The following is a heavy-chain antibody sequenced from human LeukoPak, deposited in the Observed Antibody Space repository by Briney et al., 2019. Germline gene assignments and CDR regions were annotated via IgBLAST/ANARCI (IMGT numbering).Heavy chain of an antibody. CDR1: GFTFSSNV. CDR2: IWYDGSNK. Sequence: GRSLRLSCAASGFTFSSNVMHCVRQAPGKGLERVAVIWYDGSNKYYADSVKGRFTISRDNSKNTLYLQMNSLRAEDTAVYYCARDRDYYFDYWGQGTLVTVSS. V-gene: IGHV3-33*01. J-gene: IGHJ4*02. CDR3: ARDRDYYFDY. D-gene: IGHD2-21*02.